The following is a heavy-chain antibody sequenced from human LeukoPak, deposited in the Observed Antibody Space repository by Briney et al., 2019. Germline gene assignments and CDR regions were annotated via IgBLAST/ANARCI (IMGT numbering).Heavy chain of an antibody. D-gene: IGHD5-12*01. Sequence: GGSLRLSCAASGFSFNSYVMHWVRQAPGKGLEWVSAISGSGGSTYYADSVKGRFTISRDNSKNTLYLQMNSLGAEDTAVYYCAKDRGGYDAPFDYWGQGTLVTVSS. CDR3: AKDRGGYDAPFDY. J-gene: IGHJ4*02. V-gene: IGHV3-23*01. CDR2: ISGSGGST. CDR1: GFSFNSYV.